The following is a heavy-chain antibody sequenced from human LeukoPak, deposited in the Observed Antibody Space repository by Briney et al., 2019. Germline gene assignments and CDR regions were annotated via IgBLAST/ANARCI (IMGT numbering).Heavy chain of an antibody. D-gene: IGHD3-10*01. CDR1: GYTLTELS. V-gene: IGHV1-24*01. Sequence: ASVKVSCKVPGYTLTELSMHWVRQAPRKGLEWMGGFDPEDGETIYAQKFQGRVTMTEDTSTDTAYMELSSLRSEDTAVYYCATTPNYYGSGSYSYYWGQGTLVTVSS. CDR2: FDPEDGET. J-gene: IGHJ4*02. CDR3: ATTPNYYGSGSYSYY.